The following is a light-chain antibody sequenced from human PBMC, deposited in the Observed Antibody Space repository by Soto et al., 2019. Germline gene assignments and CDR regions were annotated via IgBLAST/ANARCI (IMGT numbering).Light chain of an antibody. J-gene: IGKJ5*01. CDR2: NVS. V-gene: IGKV2-30*01. CDR3: MLGTYWPPLT. Sequence: DAVLTQSPLSLPVTLGQPASISCRSSLSLVYSDGNTYLNWFQQRPGQSPRRLIYNVSKRDSGVPDRFSGSGADTDFTLKISRVEAEDVGVYYCMLGTYWPPLTFGQGTRLEIK. CDR1: LSLVYSDGNTY.